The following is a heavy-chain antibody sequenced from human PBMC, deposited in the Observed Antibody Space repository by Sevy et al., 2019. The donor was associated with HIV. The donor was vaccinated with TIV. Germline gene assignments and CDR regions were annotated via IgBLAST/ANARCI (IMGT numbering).Heavy chain of an antibody. CDR2: ISDRSTTI. D-gene: IGHD3-10*01. CDR3: AREGSLRYFDL. CDR1: GFTFRDYY. Sequence: GGSLRLSCAASGFTFRDYYMSWIRQAPGRGLEWLAYISDRSTTIYYADSVKGRFTISRDNAKNSLFLQMKSLRAEDTAVYYCAREGSLRYFDLWGRGTLVTVS. J-gene: IGHJ2*01. V-gene: IGHV3-11*01.